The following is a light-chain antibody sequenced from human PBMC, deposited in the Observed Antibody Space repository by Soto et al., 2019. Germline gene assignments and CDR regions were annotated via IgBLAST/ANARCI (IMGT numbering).Light chain of an antibody. CDR3: AAWDDSLNGSIDV. V-gene: IGLV1-44*01. CDR2: SNN. Sequence: QSVLTQPPSASGTPGQRVTISCSGSSSNIGSNTVNWYQQLPGTAPKLLIYSNNQRPSGVPDRFSGSKSGTSASLAISGLQSEDEADYYCAAWDDSLNGSIDVFGPGTQLTVL. CDR1: SSNIGSNT. J-gene: IGLJ1*01.